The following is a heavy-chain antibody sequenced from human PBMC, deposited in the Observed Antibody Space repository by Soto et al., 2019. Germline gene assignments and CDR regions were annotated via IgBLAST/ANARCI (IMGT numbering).Heavy chain of an antibody. CDR1: VFTFTSYA. D-gene: IGHD1-26*01. J-gene: IGHJ4*02. V-gene: IGHV3-23*01. CDR2: ISGSGSNT. Sequence: AGGSLRLSCAASVFTFTSYAMSWVRLTPGKGLEWVSAISGSGSNTFYADSVRGRFTISRDNSKNTVFLQMNNLRAEDTAVYFCARDRATFDYWGQGTRVTVSS. CDR3: ARDRATFDY.